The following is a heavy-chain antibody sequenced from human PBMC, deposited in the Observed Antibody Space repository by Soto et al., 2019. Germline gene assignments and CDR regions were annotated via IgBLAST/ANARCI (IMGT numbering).Heavy chain of an antibody. D-gene: IGHD3-22*01. CDR1: GGSFSNYY. Sequence: XATLSLTCSVPGGSFSNYYWSWVRQPPGKRLEWIGYIYYTGTHDYNPSLRGRATISVDTSKDQFSLKLTSVTAADTAVYYCARDRDRHSSGLPSFDPWGQGILVTVSS. CDR2: IYYTGTH. V-gene: IGHV4-59*13. CDR3: ARDRDRHSSGLPSFDP. J-gene: IGHJ5*02.